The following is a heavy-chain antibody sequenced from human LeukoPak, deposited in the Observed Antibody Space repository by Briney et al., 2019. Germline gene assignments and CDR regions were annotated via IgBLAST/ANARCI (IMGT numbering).Heavy chain of an antibody. CDR1: GFTFSSYA. Sequence: PGGSLRLSCAASGFTFSSYAMSWVRHVPGKGLEWLSYINDSGGSTYYADSVKGRFVISRDNSKNSLYLQINSLRAEDTAIYYCATYDYVWGRYRLAQSDYWGQGTLVTVSS. CDR2: INDSGGST. D-gene: IGHD3-16*02. V-gene: IGHV3-23*01. CDR3: ATYDYVWGRYRLAQSDY. J-gene: IGHJ4*02.